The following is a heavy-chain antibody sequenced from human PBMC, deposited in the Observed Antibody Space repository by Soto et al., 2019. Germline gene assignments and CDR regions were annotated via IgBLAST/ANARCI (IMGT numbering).Heavy chain of an antibody. CDR3: ASSSSGGYYYYMDV. V-gene: IGHV3-7*01. D-gene: IGHD6-6*01. J-gene: IGHJ6*03. CDR2: IKQDGSEK. Sequence: GGSLRLSCVASGFTFSSYWMSWVRQAPGKGLEWVANIKQDGSEKYYVDSVKCRFTISRDNAKNSLYLQMNSLRAEDTAVYYCASSSSGGYYYYMDVWGKGTKVTVSS. CDR1: GFTFSSYW.